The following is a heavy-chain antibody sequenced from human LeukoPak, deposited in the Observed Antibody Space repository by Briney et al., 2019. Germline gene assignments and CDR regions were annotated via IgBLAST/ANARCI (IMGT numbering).Heavy chain of an antibody. V-gene: IGHV4-59*01. J-gene: IGHJ4*02. CDR2: IYGSGST. CDR3: ARGSDFGDY. CDR1: GGSISSYY. Sequence: SETLSLTCTVSGGSISSYYWSWIRQPPGKGLEWIGHIYGSGSTNYNPSLKSRVTLSVDTSKNQFSLKLSSVTAADTAVYYCARGSDFGDYWGQGTLVTVSS. D-gene: IGHD4-17*01.